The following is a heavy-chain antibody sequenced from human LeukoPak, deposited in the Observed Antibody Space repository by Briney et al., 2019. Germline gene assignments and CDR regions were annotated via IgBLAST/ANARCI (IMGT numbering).Heavy chain of an antibody. J-gene: IGHJ4*02. Sequence: GGSLRLSCTVSGFTFGDYAMSWIRQAPGKGLEWVAVISYDGSNKYYADSVKGRFTISRDNSKNTLYLQMNSLRAEDTAVYYCARAYSYYYDSSGYLDYWGQGTLVTVSS. D-gene: IGHD3-22*01. CDR2: ISYDGSNK. CDR1: GFTFGDYA. CDR3: ARAYSYYYDSSGYLDY. V-gene: IGHV3-30-3*01.